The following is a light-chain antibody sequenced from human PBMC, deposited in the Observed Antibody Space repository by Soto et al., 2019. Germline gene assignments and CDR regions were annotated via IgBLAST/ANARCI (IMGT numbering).Light chain of an antibody. CDR2: NNN. V-gene: IGLV1-44*01. Sequence: QSALTQPPSASGTPGQRVTISCSGSNFNIGSHTVNWYQQLPGTAPKLLMHNNNQRPSGVPDRFSGSKSGTSASLAISGLQSEDEADYSCSVWDGSLKGWVFGGGTKLTVL. CDR1: NFNIGSHT. J-gene: IGLJ3*02. CDR3: SVWDGSLKGWV.